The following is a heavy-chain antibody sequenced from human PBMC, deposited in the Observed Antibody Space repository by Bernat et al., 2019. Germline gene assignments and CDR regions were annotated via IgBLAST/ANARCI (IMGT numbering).Heavy chain of an antibody. D-gene: IGHD3-16*02. CDR2: IYHSGST. CDR3: TTDLADYIWGSYRYLGWFDP. V-gene: IGHV4-4*02. Sequence: QVQLQESGPGLVKPSGTLSLTCAVSGGSISSSNWWSWVRQPPGKGLEWIGEIYHSGSTNYNPSLRSQGTLSVGKSKNPFSLKLSSVTAADTAVYYCTTDLADYIWGSYRYLGWFDPWGQGTLVTVSS. CDR1: GGSISSSNW. J-gene: IGHJ5*02.